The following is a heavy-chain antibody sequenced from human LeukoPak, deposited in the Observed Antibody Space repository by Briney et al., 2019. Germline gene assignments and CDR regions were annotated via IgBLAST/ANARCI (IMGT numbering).Heavy chain of an antibody. CDR2: IYYSGST. J-gene: IGHJ4*02. V-gene: IGHV4-59*08. D-gene: IGHD6-19*01. CDR1: GGSISSYY. Sequence: SETLSLTCTVSGGSISSYYWSWIRQPPGKGLEWIGYIYYSGSTNYNPSLKSRVTISVDTSKNQFSLKLSSVTAADTAVYYCARQSDSSGWYRGDWGQGTLVTVSS. CDR3: ARQSDSSGWYRGD.